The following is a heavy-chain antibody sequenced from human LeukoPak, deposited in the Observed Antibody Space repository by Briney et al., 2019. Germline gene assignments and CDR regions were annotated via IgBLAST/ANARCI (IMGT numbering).Heavy chain of an antibody. CDR3: AQIFHYGSVSYCPFDP. CDR1: GFTFSSYA. Sequence: PGGSLRLSCAASGFTFSSYAMSWVCQAPGKGLEWVSAISGSGGSTYYADSVKGRFTISRDNSKNTLYLQMNSLRAEDTAVYYCAQIFHYGSVSYCPFDPWGQGTLVTVSS. J-gene: IGHJ5*02. D-gene: IGHD3-10*01. CDR2: ISGSGGST. V-gene: IGHV3-23*01.